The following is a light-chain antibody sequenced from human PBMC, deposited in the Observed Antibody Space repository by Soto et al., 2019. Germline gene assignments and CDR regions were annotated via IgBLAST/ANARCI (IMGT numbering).Light chain of an antibody. V-gene: IGLV1-44*01. CDR2: SNN. J-gene: IGLJ2*01. CDR3: AAWDDSLNGYVV. CDR1: SSNIGSNT. Sequence: QSVLTQPPSASGTPGQRVTISCSGSSSNIGSNTVNWYQQLPGTAPKLLIYSNNQRPSGVPDRLSGSKSGTSASLAISGLQSEDEADYDCAAWDDSLNGYVVFGGGTQLTV.